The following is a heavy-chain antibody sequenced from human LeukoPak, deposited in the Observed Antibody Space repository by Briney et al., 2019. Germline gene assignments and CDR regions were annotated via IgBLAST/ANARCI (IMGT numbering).Heavy chain of an antibody. CDR2: ISGGSSYI. CDR1: GFNFRSYG. CDR3: AREDYDSSGNSTLKRFDP. V-gene: IGHV3-21*06. J-gene: IGHJ5*01. D-gene: IGHD3-22*01. Sequence: PGGSLRLSCVASGFNFRSYGMHWVRQAPGKGLEWVSSISGGSSYIFYAGSVQGRFTISRDNAKNSLDLQMNSLSAEDTAVYYCAREDYDSSGNSTLKRFDPWGQGTLVTVSS.